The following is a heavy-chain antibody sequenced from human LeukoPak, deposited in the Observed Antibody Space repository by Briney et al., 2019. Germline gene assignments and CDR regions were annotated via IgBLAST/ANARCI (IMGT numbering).Heavy chain of an antibody. Sequence: GXSLRLSCAASGFTFSSYWMHWVRQAPGKGLGWVSRINSDGSSTIYADSVKGRFTISRDKAKNTLYLQMNSLRAEDTAVYYCARDWTCTNGVCYIYDYWGQGTLVTVSS. CDR1: GFTFSSYW. D-gene: IGHD2-8*01. J-gene: IGHJ4*02. CDR3: ARDWTCTNGVCYIYDY. V-gene: IGHV3-74*01. CDR2: INSDGSST.